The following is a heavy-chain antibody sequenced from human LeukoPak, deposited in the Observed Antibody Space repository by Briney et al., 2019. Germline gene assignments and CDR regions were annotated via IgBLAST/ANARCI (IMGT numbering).Heavy chain of an antibody. CDR1: GYSFTSYW. CDR3: ARHAPAMVTGHYYYYYYMDV. Sequence: GESLKISCXGSGYSFTSYWIGWVREMPGKGLEWMGIIYPGDSDTRYSPSFQGQVTISADKSISTAYLQWSSLKASDTAMYYCARHAPAMVTGHYYYYYYMDVWGKGTTVTVSS. J-gene: IGHJ6*03. D-gene: IGHD4-23*01. V-gene: IGHV5-51*01. CDR2: IYPGDSDT.